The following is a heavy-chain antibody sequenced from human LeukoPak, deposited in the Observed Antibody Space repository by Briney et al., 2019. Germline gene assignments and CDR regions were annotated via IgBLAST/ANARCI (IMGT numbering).Heavy chain of an antibody. J-gene: IGHJ4*02. V-gene: IGHV3-11*03. CDR2: ISSSSSYT. D-gene: IGHD3-22*01. Sequence: KTGGSLRLSCAASGFTFSDYYMSWIRQAPGKGLEWVSYISSSSSYTNYADSVKGRFTISRDNAKNSLYLQMNSLRAEDTAVYYCARTYYYDSSGYYGPFDYWGQGTLVTVSS. CDR3: ARTYYYDSSGYYGPFDY. CDR1: GFTFSDYY.